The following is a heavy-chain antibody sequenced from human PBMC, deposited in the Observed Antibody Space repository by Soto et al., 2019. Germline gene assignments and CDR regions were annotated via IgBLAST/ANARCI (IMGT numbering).Heavy chain of an antibody. J-gene: IGHJ5*02. V-gene: IGHV4-30-4*01. CDR2: IYYSGST. CDR3: ARAINGIAAADNWFDP. CDR1: GGSISSGDYY. D-gene: IGHD6-13*01. Sequence: PSETLSLTCTVSGGSISSGDYYWSWIRQPPGKGLEWIGYIYYSGSTYYNPSLKSRVTISVDTSKNQFSLKLSSVTAADTAVYYCARAINGIAAADNWFDPWGQGTLVTVSS.